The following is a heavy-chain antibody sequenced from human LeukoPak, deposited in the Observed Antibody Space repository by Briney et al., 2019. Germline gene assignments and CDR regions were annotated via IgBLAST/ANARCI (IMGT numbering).Heavy chain of an antibody. V-gene: IGHV3-74*01. J-gene: IGHJ3*02. D-gene: IGHD2-15*01. Sequence: PGGSLRLSCAASGFTFSSYWMHWVCQAPGKGLVWVSRVNSDGSRTSYADSVKGRFTISRDNAKNTLYLQMNSLRAEDTAVYYCARESYCSGGSCYSGRAFDIWGQGTLVTVSS. CDR1: GFTFSSYW. CDR2: VNSDGSRT. CDR3: ARESYCSGGSCYSGRAFDI.